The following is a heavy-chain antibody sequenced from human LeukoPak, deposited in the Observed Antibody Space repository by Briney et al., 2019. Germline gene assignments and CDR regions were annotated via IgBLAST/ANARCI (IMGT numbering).Heavy chain of an antibody. Sequence: GGSLRLSCAASGLTFSNYGMSWVRQAPGKGLEWVSDISSSSSTIYYADSVKGRFTISRDNAKNSLYLEMNSLRAEDTAVYYCARTYYDFWSGYYSHEGNPFDYWGQGTLVTVSS. D-gene: IGHD3-3*01. CDR2: ISSSSSTI. V-gene: IGHV3-48*01. J-gene: IGHJ4*02. CDR1: GLTFSNYG. CDR3: ARTYYDFWSGYYSHEGNPFDY.